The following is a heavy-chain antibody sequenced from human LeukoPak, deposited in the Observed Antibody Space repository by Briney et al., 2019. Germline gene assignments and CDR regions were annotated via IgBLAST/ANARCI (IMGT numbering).Heavy chain of an antibody. Sequence: GRSLRLSCAASGFTFDDYAMHWVRQAPGKGPEWVSGISWNSGSIVYADSVNGRFTISRDNAKNSLYLQMNSLRAEDTALYYCAKGEYSSSPGFDPWGQGTLVTVSS. CDR2: ISWNSGSI. CDR1: GFTFDDYA. V-gene: IGHV3-9*01. D-gene: IGHD6-13*01. J-gene: IGHJ5*02. CDR3: AKGEYSSSPGFDP.